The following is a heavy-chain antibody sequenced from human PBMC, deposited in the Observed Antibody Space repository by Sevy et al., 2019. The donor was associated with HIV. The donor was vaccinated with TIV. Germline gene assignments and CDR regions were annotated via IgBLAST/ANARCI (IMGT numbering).Heavy chain of an antibody. CDR1: GFTFSSYS. V-gene: IGHV3-48*02. J-gene: IGHJ6*03. D-gene: IGHD3-10*01. Sequence: GSLRLSCAASGFTFSSYSMNWVRQAPGKGLEWVSYISSSSSTIYYADSVKGRFTISRDNAKNSLYLQMNSLRDEDTAVYYCARDRTMVRGVIIEERLYYYYMDVWGKGTTVTISS. CDR2: ISSSSSTI. CDR3: ARDRTMVRGVIIEERLYYYYMDV.